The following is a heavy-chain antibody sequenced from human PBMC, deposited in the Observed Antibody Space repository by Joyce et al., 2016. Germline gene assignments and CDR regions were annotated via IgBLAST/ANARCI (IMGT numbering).Heavy chain of an antibody. V-gene: IGHV1-24*01. CDR3: ATEDFLGSRRAGGFDY. CDR1: GYTLSELS. D-gene: IGHD3-3*01. CDR2: LDPEHNET. J-gene: IGHJ4*02. Sequence: QVQLVQSGAEVRKPGASVKVSCKVSGYTLSELSMHWVRQAPGKGLEWLGGLDPEHNETLYEQKFQGRVTMTEDTSTDTTYLVLSGLRSEDTAVYFCATEDFLGSRRAGGFDYWGQGTLVTVSS.